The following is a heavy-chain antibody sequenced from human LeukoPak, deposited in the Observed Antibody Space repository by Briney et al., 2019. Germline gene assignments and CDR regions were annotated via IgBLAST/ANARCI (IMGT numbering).Heavy chain of an antibody. D-gene: IGHD4-11*01. CDR3: ARATAYSIYYMDV. Sequence: PSQTLSLTWTVSGGSISSYYWSWIRQPPGEGLEWIGYIYYSGSTNYNPSLKRRVTISVDTSKNQFSLKLSPVTAADTAVYYCARATAYSIYYMDVWGKGTTVTVSS. CDR2: IYYSGST. V-gene: IGHV4-59*01. J-gene: IGHJ6*03. CDR1: GGSISSYY.